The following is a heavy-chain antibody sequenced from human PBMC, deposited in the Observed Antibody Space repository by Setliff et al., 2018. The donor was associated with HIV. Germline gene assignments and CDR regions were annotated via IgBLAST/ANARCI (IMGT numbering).Heavy chain of an antibody. J-gene: IGHJ1*01. CDR1: GASIRGHY. Sequence: PSETLSLTCSVSGASIRGHYWSWIRQSPGKGLEWIGNIYYSGNTNYNPSLKSRVTISADMSKNQFSLKLSSVTAADTAVYYCARGGFTGVTTHFQHWGRGTLVTVSS. D-gene: IGHD4-17*01. CDR3: ARGGFTGVTTHFQH. CDR2: IYYSGNT. V-gene: IGHV4-59*08.